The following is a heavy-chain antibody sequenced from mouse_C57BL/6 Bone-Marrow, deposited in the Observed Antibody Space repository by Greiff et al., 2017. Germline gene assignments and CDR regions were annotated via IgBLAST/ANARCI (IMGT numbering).Heavy chain of an antibody. D-gene: IGHD2-4*01. V-gene: IGHV1-82*01. Sequence: VQLQQSGPELVKPGASVKISCKASGYAFSSSWMNWVKQRPGKGLEWIGRIYPGDGDTNYNGKFKGKATLTADKSSSTAYMQLSSLTSEDSAVYFCARNYYDCRYWYFDVWGTGTTVTVSS. CDR1: GYAFSSSW. CDR3: ARNYYDCRYWYFDV. CDR2: IYPGDGDT. J-gene: IGHJ1*03.